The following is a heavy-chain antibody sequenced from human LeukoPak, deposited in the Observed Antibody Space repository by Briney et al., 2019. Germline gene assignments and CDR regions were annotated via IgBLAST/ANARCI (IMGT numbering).Heavy chain of an antibody. Sequence: SETLSLTCTLSAPSISSYYWSWIRQPAGNGLEWIGRTYTSGSTNYNASLNSRVTMSVDTSKNQFSLTLSSVTAADTAVYYCAGLYYYGSGSSFDYWGQGTLVTVSS. V-gene: IGHV4-4*07. J-gene: IGHJ4*02. CDR2: TYTSGST. D-gene: IGHD3-10*01. CDR3: AGLYYYGSGSSFDY. CDR1: APSISSYY.